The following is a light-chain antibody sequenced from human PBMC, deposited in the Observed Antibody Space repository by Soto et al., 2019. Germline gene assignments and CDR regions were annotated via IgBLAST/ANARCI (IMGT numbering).Light chain of an antibody. CDR1: QSVSSN. CDR2: DAS. V-gene: IGKV3-15*01. Sequence: EMVMTQSPATLSVSPGERATLSCRASQSVSSNLAWYQQKPGQAPRLLIYDASTRATGIPARFSGSGSGIEFTLTISSLQSADFAVYYCQQYNNWPPGAFGQGTKVEIK. J-gene: IGKJ1*01. CDR3: QQYNNWPPGA.